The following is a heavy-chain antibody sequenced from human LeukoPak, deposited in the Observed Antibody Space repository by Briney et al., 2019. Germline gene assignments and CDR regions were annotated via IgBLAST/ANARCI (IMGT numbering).Heavy chain of an antibody. D-gene: IGHD3-10*01. J-gene: IGHJ4*02. Sequence: SETLSLTCTVSGGSISSSSYYWGWIRQPPGKGLEWIGSIYYSGSTYYNPSLKSRVTISVDTSKNQFSLKLSSVTAADTAVYYCARHDSYYYGSGSYYSWGQGTLVTVSS. CDR2: IYYSGST. CDR3: ARHDSYYYGSGSYYS. CDR1: GGSISSSSYY. V-gene: IGHV4-39*01.